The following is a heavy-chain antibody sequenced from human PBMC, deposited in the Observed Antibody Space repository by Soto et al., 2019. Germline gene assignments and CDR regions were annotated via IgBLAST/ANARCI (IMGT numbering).Heavy chain of an antibody. J-gene: IGHJ3*02. V-gene: IGHV1-69*01. CDR1: GGSVNSHA. D-gene: IGHD4-17*01. CDR2: IIPMFGTP. Sequence: QVQLEQSGAEVKKAGSSVKVSCKAFGGSVNSHAISWVRQAPGQGLEWMGGIIPMFGTPTYAQRFQAGVTISADESTSTVYLDLSSLRSEDTAMYYCARSRNVAEFNDYCGNYHGFDIWGQGTRVTVSS. CDR3: ARSRNVAEFNDYCGNYHGFDI.